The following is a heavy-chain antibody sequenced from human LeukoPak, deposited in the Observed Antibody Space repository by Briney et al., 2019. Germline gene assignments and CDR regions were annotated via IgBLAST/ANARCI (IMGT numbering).Heavy chain of an antibody. CDR1: GGSISSSSYY. CDR2: IYYSGST. J-gene: IGHJ4*02. CDR3: ARRGRVAGIDY. Sequence: SETLSLTCTVSGGSISSSSYYWGWIRQPPGKGLEWIGSIYYSGSTYYNPSLKSRVTISVDTSKNQFSLKLSSVIAADTAVYYCARRGRVAGIDYWGQGTLVTVSS. V-gene: IGHV4-39*01. D-gene: IGHD6-19*01.